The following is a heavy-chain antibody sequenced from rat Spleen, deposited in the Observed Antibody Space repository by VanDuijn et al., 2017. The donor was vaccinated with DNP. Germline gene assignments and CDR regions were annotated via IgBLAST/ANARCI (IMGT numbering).Heavy chain of an antibody. V-gene: IGHV5-7*01. Sequence: EVQLVESGGGLVQPGRSLTVSCGASGFTFSDYNMAWVRQAPKKGLEWVATINYDGSSTHYRDSVKGRFTVSRDNAKSTLYLQMDSLRSEDTATYYCVRWNSGHFDYWGQGVMVTVSS. CDR3: VRWNSGHFDY. CDR2: INYDGSST. J-gene: IGHJ2*01. D-gene: IGHD4-3*01. CDR1: GFTFSDYN.